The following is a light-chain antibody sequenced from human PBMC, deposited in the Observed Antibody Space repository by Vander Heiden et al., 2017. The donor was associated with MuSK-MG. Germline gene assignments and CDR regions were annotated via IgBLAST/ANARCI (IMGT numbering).Light chain of an antibody. CDR1: KLGDKY. Sequence: YELTQPTSVSVSPGQTSSITCSGDKLGDKYACWYQQKPGQSPVLVIYQDSKRTAGIPERFSGSNSGNTATLTISGTQAMDEADYYCQAWDSSTVVFGGGTKLTVL. CDR3: QAWDSSTVV. V-gene: IGLV3-1*01. CDR2: QDS. J-gene: IGLJ2*01.